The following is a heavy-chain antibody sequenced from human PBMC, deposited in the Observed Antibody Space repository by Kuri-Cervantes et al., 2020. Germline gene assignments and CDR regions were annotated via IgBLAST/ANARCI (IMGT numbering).Heavy chain of an antibody. CDR2: FDPEDGET. Sequence: ASVKVSCKVSGYTLTELSMHWVRQAPGQGLEWMGGFDPEDGETIYAQKFQGRVTMTEDTSTDTAYTELSSLRSEDTAVYYCATGVDDILTGPPPGFQHWGQGTLVTVSS. CDR3: ATGVDDILTGPPPGFQH. CDR1: GYTLTELS. J-gene: IGHJ1*01. V-gene: IGHV1-24*01. D-gene: IGHD3-9*01.